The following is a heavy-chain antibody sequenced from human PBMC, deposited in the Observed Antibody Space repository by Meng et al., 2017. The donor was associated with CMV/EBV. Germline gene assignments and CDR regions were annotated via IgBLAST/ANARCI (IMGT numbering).Heavy chain of an antibody. V-gene: IGHV1-69*05. Sequence: AISWVRQAPGQGLEWMGGIIPIFGTANYAQKFQGRVTITTDESTSTAYMELSSLRSEDTAVYYCARGTTDCSSTSCYILSGMDVWGQGTTVTVSS. CDR3: ARGTTDCSSTSCYILSGMDV. CDR1: A. CDR2: IIPIFGTA. D-gene: IGHD2-2*02. J-gene: IGHJ6*02.